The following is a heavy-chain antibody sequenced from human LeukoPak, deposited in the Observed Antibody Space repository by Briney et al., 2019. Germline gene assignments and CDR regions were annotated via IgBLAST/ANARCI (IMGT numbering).Heavy chain of an antibody. J-gene: IGHJ3*02. CDR2: IYYSGST. CDR1: GGSISSYY. CDR3: ARVGGDCSGGSCYVDNDAFDI. D-gene: IGHD2-15*01. V-gene: IGHV4-59*01. Sequence: PETLSLTCTVSGGSISSYYWSWIRQPPGKGLEWIGYIYYSGSTNYNPSLKSRVTISVDTSKNQFSLKLSSVTAADTAVYYCARVGGDCSGGSCYVDNDAFDIWGQGTMVTVSS.